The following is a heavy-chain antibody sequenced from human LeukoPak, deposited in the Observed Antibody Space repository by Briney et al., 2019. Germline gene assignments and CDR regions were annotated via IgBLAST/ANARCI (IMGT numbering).Heavy chain of an antibody. V-gene: IGHV1-2*02. J-gene: IGHJ4*02. CDR3: ARYEYSSGSNFDY. CDR1: GYTFTGYY. D-gene: IGHD6-19*01. CDR2: INPNSGGT. Sequence: GASVKVSCKASGYTFTGYYMHWVRQAPGQGLEWMGWINPNSGGTNYAQKFQGRVTMTRDTSISTAYMELSRLRSDDTAVYYCARYEYSSGSNFDYWGQGTLVTVSS.